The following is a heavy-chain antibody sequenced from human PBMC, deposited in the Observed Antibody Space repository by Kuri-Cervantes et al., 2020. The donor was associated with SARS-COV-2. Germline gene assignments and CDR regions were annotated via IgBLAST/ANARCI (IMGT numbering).Heavy chain of an antibody. D-gene: IGHD5-12*01. V-gene: IGHV3-23*01. CDR2: ISGSGGST. J-gene: IGHJ6*02. CDR1: GFTFSSYA. CDR3: ARAGTASGYDQYYYYYGMDV. Sequence: GESLKISCAASGFTFSSYAMSWVRQAPGKGLEWVSAISGSGGSTYYADSVKGRFTISRDNAKNTLYLQMNSLRAEDTAVYYCARAGTASGYDQYYYYYGMDVWGQGTTVTVSS.